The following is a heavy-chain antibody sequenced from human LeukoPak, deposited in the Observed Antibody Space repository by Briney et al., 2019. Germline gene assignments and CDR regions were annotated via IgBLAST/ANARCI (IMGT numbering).Heavy chain of an antibody. Sequence: GGSLRLSCAASGFTFTNFAMAWVRQAPGKGLEWVSTASGSGACTYYADPVKGRFTISRDNSKNMMYLQMNSLRAEDTAVYHCAKDRDYGDYPSAYYYYMDVWGKGTTVTVSS. CDR1: GFTFTNFA. V-gene: IGHV3-23*01. CDR3: AKDRDYGDYPSAYYYYMDV. CDR2: ASGSGACT. D-gene: IGHD4-17*01. J-gene: IGHJ6*03.